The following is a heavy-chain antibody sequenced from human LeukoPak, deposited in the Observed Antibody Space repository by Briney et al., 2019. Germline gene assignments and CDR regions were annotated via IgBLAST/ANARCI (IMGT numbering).Heavy chain of an antibody. CDR2: IRYDGSNK. D-gene: IGHD6-13*01. V-gene: IGHV3-30*02. CDR1: GFTFSSYG. CDR3: AKDPTPGYSSSWYCRD. Sequence: GGSLRLSCAASGFTFSSYGMHWVRQAPGKGLEWVAFIRYDGSNKYYADSVKGRFTISRDNPKNTLYLQMNSLRAEDTAVYYCAKDPTPGYSSSWYCRDWGQGTLVTVSS. J-gene: IGHJ4*02.